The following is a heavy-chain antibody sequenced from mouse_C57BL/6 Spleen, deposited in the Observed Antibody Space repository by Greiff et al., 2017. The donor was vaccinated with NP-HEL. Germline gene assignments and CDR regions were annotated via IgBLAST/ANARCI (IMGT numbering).Heavy chain of an antibody. Sequence: VQLQQPGAELVMPGASVKMSCKASGYTFTSYWMHWVKQRPGQGLEWIGEIDPSDSYTNYNQKFKGKSTLTVDKSSSTAYIQLSSLTSEDSSVYYCAVYYCGNPYFDYWGQGPTLTVSS. CDR2: IDPSDSYT. D-gene: IGHD1-1*01. J-gene: IGHJ2*01. V-gene: IGHV1-69*01. CDR3: AVYYCGNPYFDY. CDR1: GYTFTSYW.